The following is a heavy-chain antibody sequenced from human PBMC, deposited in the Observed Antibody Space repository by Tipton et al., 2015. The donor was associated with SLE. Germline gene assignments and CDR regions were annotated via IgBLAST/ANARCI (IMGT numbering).Heavy chain of an antibody. J-gene: IGHJ4*01. V-gene: IGHV3-23*01. CDR1: GFTFRDYA. D-gene: IGHD6-13*01. CDR3: AKGMAGSWFPTPTFDY. CDR2: TSGSGAST. Sequence: SLRLSCSASGFTFRDYAMSWVRQVSGKGLGWVATTSGSGASTSHAASMKGRLTISRDNSRNTLYLGIHSLSAEDTALYYCAKGMAGSWFPTPTFDYWGRGALVTVSS.